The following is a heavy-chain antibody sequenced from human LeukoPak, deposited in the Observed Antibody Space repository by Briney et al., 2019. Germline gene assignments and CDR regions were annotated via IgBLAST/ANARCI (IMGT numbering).Heavy chain of an antibody. J-gene: IGHJ4*02. CDR2: IRYDGSNK. D-gene: IGHD6-6*01. CDR1: GFTFGDYA. V-gene: IGHV3-30*02. CDR3: AKDSYSSSSVEDY. Sequence: GGSLRLSCTASGFTFGDYALSWFRQAPGKGLEWVAFIRYDGSNKYYADSVKGRFTISRDNSKNTLYLQMNSLRAEDTAVYYCAKDSYSSSSVEDYWGQGTLVTVSS.